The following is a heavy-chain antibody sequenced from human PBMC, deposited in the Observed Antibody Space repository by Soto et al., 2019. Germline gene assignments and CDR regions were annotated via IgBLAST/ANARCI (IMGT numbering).Heavy chain of an antibody. CDR1: GFTFSSYS. CDR2: ISSSSSYI. D-gene: IGHD3-22*01. Sequence: GGSLRLSCAASGFTFSSYSMNWVRQAPGKGLEWVSSISSSSSYIYYADSVKGRFTISRDNAKNSLYLQMNSLRAEDTAVYYYARGGGVGSGYRLDAFDIWGQGTMVTVS. V-gene: IGHV3-21*01. CDR3: ARGGGVGSGYRLDAFDI. J-gene: IGHJ3*02.